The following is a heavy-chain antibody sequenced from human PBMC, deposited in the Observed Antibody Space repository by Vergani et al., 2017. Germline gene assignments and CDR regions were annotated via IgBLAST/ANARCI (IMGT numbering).Heavy chain of an antibody. CDR2: INPSGCST. Sequence: QVQLVPSGAEVKKPGALVKVSCKASGYTFTSYYMHWVRQAPGQGLEWMGIINPSGCSTSYAQKFQGRVTMTRDTSTSTVYMELSSLRSEDTAVYYCARDRVAVAGRYWFDPWGQGTLVTVSS. CDR1: GYTFTSYY. CDR3: ARDRVAVAGRYWFDP. V-gene: IGHV1-46*01. D-gene: IGHD6-19*01. J-gene: IGHJ5*02.